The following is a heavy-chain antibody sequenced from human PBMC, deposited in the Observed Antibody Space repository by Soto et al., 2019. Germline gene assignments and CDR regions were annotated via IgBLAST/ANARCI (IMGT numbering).Heavy chain of an antibody. CDR1: CGSMIGYY. D-gene: IGHD3-3*01. CDR2: IYYSGST. V-gene: IGHV4-59*01. Sequence: SETLSLTCAVSCGSMIGYYWNWIRQPPGEGLQWIGNIYYSGSTNYNPSLKSRVTISVDTSKNHFSLKLNSVTAADTAVYYCARSPTFLDRFDPWGQGTLVTVSS. J-gene: IGHJ5*02. CDR3: ARSPTFLDRFDP.